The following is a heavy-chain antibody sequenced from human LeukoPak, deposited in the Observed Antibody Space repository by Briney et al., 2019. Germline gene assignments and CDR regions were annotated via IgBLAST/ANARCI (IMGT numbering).Heavy chain of an antibody. J-gene: IGHJ4*02. Sequence: GGSLRLSCVASGFTFGKYWMSWVRQASEKGLEWVANIKLDGSEKNYVDSVKGRFTISRDNTKNSLYLQMNSLRVEDTAVFYCARDQYDTWSRRGNFDSWGQGTLVIVSS. D-gene: IGHD3-3*01. V-gene: IGHV3-7*03. CDR3: ARDQYDTWSRRGNFDS. CDR2: IKLDGSEK. CDR1: GFTFGKYW.